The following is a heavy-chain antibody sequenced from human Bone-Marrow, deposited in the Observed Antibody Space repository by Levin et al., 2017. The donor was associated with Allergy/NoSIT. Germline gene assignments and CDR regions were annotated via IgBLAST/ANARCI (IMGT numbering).Heavy chain of an antibody. D-gene: IGHD3-16*01. CDR3: ARWAMFYYDGSDFDYFYYGMDV. CDR2: ISGGSSRI. J-gene: IGHJ6*02. CDR1: GLSFSNYD. Sequence: GGSLRLSCAASGLSFSNYDMNWVRQAPGKGLEWVSSISGGSSRIYYADSVKGRFTISRDNAKNSPYLQMNSLRVEDTAVYYCARWAMFYYDGSDFDYFYYGMDVWGQGTTVTVSS. V-gene: IGHV3-21*06.